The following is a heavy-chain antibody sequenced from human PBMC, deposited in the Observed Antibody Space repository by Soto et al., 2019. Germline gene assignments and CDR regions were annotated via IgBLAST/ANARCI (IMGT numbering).Heavy chain of an antibody. CDR2: ISAYNGNT. CDR1: GYTFTSYG. V-gene: IGHV1-18*01. CDR3: ARESVGSYDMFKCYYIAYYYGMDC. D-gene: IGHD3-9*01. J-gene: IGHJ6*01. Sequence: ASVKVYCPSSGYTFTSYGISWVRQAPGQGLEWMGWISAYNGNTNYAQKLQGRVTMTTDTSTSTAYMELRSLRSDDTAVYYCARESVGSYDMFKCYYIAYYYGMDCWGQGATVTVSS.